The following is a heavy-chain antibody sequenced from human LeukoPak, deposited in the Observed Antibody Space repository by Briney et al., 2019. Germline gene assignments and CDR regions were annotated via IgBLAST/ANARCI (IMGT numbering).Heavy chain of an antibody. V-gene: IGHV3-49*03. Sequence: GGSLRLSCTASGFTFGDYTLSWLRQAPGKGLEWVGFIRSKAYGGTTEYAASVKGRFTISRDASKSIAYLQMNSLKTEDTAVYYCSRDRGSDYWGQGTLVTVSS. CDR2: IRSKAYGGTT. CDR3: SRDRGSDY. CDR1: GFTFGDYT. J-gene: IGHJ4*02. D-gene: IGHD1-26*01.